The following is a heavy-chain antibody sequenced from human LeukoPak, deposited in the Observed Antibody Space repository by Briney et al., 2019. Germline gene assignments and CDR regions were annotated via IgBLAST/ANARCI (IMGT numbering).Heavy chain of an antibody. D-gene: IGHD3-3*01. CDR1: GFRFSSYA. Sequence: PGGSLRLSCVGSGFRFSSYAMSWVRQAPGKGLEWVSGISGSGGATYYIGPAKGRFTISRDNSKNTLYLQMSDLRAEDTAVYYCAKDCDDFGSNYFCAFDVWGHGTVVTVSS. J-gene: IGHJ3*01. CDR2: ISGSGGAT. V-gene: IGHV3-23*01. CDR3: AKDCDDFGSNYFCAFDV.